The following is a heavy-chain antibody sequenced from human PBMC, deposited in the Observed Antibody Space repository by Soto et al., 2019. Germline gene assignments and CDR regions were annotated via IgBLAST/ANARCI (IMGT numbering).Heavy chain of an antibody. CDR2: IKWDASEK. CDR1: GFTFGSYW. CDR3: ARASGYGSGTSVNHYHDY. V-gene: IGHV3-7*01. J-gene: IGHJ4*01. Sequence: EVQLEESGGGLVQPGGSLRLSCAASGFTFGSYWMSWVRQAPGKGLEWLATIKWDASEKKYVDSVKGRFTMSRDNAKNSLYLQMDSLRAEDTAVYYCARASGYGSGTSVNHYHDYWGHGTLVTVSS. D-gene: IGHD3-10*01.